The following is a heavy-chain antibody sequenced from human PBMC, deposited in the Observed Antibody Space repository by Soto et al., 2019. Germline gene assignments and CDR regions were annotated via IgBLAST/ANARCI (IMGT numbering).Heavy chain of an antibody. CDR3: ARDRGVVVTAISYWYFDL. CDR1: GFTFSSYS. Sequence: GGSLRLSCAASGFTFSSYSMNWVRQAPGKGLEWVSYISSSSSTIYYADSVKGRFTISRDNAKNSLYLQMNSLRDEDTAVYYCARDRGVVVTAISYWYFDLWGRGTLVTVSS. V-gene: IGHV3-48*02. D-gene: IGHD2-21*02. J-gene: IGHJ2*01. CDR2: ISSSSSTI.